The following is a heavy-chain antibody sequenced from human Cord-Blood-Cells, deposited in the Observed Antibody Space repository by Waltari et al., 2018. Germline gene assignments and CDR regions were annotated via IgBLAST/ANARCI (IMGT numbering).Heavy chain of an antibody. J-gene: IGHJ3*02. Sequence: EVQLVESGGGLVQPGGSLRLSCAASGFTFRSHWMSWVRQAPGKGLEWVANINQDGSEKYYVDSVKGRFTISRDNAKNSLYLQMNSLRAEDTAVYYCARVVLSFDAFDIWGQGTMVTVSS. V-gene: IGHV3-7*01. CDR1: GFTFRSHW. CDR2: INQDGSEK. CDR3: ARVVLSFDAFDI. D-gene: IGHD6-6*01.